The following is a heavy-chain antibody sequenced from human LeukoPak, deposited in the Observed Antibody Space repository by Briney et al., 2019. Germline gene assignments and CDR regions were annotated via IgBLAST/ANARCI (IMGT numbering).Heavy chain of an antibody. J-gene: IGHJ4*02. CDR3: AAKMAGWYYFNY. CDR2: INSDGSST. CDR1: GFTFSRYW. V-gene: IGHV3-74*01. D-gene: IGHD5-24*01. Sequence: PGGSLRLSCAASGFTFSRYWMHWVRQAPGKGLVWVSRINSDGSSTSYADSVKGRFTISRDNAKNTLYLQMNSLRAEDTAVYYCAAKMAGWYYFNYWGQGTLVTVSS.